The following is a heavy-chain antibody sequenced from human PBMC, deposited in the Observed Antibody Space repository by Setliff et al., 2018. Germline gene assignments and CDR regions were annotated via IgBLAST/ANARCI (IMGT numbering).Heavy chain of an antibody. Sequence: PSETLSLTCTVSGGSVGSGNFYWSWIRQTAGKGLEWIGLIQGSGNTNYNPSLQSRVTISIDTSKNQFSLKMTSVTAADTALYYCAGTPARGTTWLSPFDYWGQGIQVTVSS. V-gene: IGHV4-61*02. CDR2: IQGSGNT. CDR3: AGTPARGTTWLSPFDY. J-gene: IGHJ4*02. CDR1: GGSVGSGNFY. D-gene: IGHD3-9*01.